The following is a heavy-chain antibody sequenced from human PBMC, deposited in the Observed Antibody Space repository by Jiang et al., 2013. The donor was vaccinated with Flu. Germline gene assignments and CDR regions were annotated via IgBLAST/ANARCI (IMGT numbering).Heavy chain of an antibody. Sequence: GAEVKKPESSVTVSCKAPGTTFVAYAITLGATRPLDKGLSGLQRSSPMLRIVEVAPTFRGRVSLTADRSASTAYMELNNLTSEDTAIYYCARDTSEVFDLWGQGTLVAVSS. J-gene: IGHJ3*01. CDR1: GTTFVAYA. V-gene: IGHV1-69*04. CDR2: SSPMLRIV. CDR3: ARDTSEVFDL.